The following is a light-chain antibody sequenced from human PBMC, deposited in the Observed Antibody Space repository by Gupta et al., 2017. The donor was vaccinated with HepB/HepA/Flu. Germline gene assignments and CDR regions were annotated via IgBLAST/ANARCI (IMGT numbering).Light chain of an antibody. J-gene: IGKJ4*01. CDR2: GAS. CDR3: QQYGNSPPLT. Sequence: EIVLTQSPGTLSLSPGERAALSCRASQSVSSRYLAWYQQIPGQAPRLLIYGASSRATGTPDRFSGSGSGTDFTLTIGRLEPEDFGVYYCQQYGNSPPLTFGGGTKVEIK. V-gene: IGKV3-20*01. CDR1: QSVSSRY.